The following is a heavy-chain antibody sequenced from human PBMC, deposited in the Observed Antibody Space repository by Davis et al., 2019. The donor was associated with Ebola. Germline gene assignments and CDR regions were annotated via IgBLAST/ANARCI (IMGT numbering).Heavy chain of an antibody. J-gene: IGHJ4*02. Sequence: AASVKVSCKASGCTFSSYAISWVRQAPGQGLEWMGGIIPIFGTAHYAQKFQGRVTITADESTSTAYMELSSLRSEDTAVYYCASNRMGVNTPFDYWGQGTLVTVSS. CDR1: GCTFSSYA. CDR2: IIPIFGTA. V-gene: IGHV1-69*13. D-gene: IGHD1-14*01. CDR3: ASNRMGVNTPFDY.